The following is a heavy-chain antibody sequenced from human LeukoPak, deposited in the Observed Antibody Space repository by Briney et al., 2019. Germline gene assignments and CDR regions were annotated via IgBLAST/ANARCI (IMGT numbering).Heavy chain of an antibody. Sequence: GESLKISCKASGYGFTSNWIGWVRQMPGKGLEWMGIIYPPDSESRYSPSFQGQVSFSADKSITTAYLQWSSLKASDTAMYYCARRGDNWFDPWGQGTLVTVSS. D-gene: IGHD3-16*01. CDR1: GYGFTSNW. CDR2: IYPPDSES. V-gene: IGHV5-51*01. CDR3: ARRGDNWFDP. J-gene: IGHJ5*02.